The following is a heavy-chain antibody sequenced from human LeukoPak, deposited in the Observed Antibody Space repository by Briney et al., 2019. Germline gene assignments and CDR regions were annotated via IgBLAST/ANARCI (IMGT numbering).Heavy chain of an antibody. V-gene: IGHV3-74*01. CDR1: GFTLSRYW. Sequence: GGALPLSRAASGFTLSRYWMHWVRQAPGKGLVWVSLISGDGSSTSYADSVKGRFTISRDNAKNTLFLQMNSLRAEDTAVYYCARVACSNGVCIDYWGQGTLVTVSS. J-gene: IGHJ4*02. CDR2: ISGDGSST. CDR3: ARVACSNGVCIDY. D-gene: IGHD2-8*01.